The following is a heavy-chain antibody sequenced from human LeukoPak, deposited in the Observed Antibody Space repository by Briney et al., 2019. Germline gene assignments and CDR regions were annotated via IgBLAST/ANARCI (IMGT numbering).Heavy chain of an antibody. J-gene: IGHJ4*02. CDR1: GGSISSYY. D-gene: IGHD3-3*01. CDR2: IYYSGST. V-gene: IGHV4-59*01. Sequence: SETLSLTCTVSGGSISSYYWSWIRQPPGKGLEWIGYIYYSGSTNYNPSLKSRVTISVDTSKNQFSLKLSSVTAADTAVYYCARVADFWSGYFHFDYWGQGTLVTVSS. CDR3: ARVADFWSGYFHFDY.